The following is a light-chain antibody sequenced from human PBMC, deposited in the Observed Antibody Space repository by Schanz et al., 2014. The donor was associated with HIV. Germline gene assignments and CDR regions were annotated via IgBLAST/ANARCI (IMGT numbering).Light chain of an antibody. CDR3: QQYNNWPPG. CDR2: GAS. J-gene: IGKJ1*01. Sequence: EIVLTQSPGTLSLSPGERATLSCRASHNIKNKYLAWYQQKPGQAPRLLIYGASTRATGIPARFSGSGSGTEFTLTISSLQSEDFAVYFCQQYNNWPPGFGQGTKVEIK. V-gene: IGKV3-15*01. CDR1: HNIKNK.